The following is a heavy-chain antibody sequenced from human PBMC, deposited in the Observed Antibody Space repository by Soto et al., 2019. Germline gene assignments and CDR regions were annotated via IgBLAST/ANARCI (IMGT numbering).Heavy chain of an antibody. CDR3: ARHSGVAEDGTD. CDR1: GYSFTTNW. J-gene: IGHJ1*01. V-gene: IGHV5-51*01. D-gene: IGHD6-13*01. Sequence: PGESLKISCKGSGYSFTTNWIGWVRQMPGKGLEWMGVIYPGDSDTRYSPSSQGQVAISADKSINTAYLQWSSLKASDTAMYYCARHSGVAEDGTDWGQGTLVTVSS. CDR2: IYPGDSDT.